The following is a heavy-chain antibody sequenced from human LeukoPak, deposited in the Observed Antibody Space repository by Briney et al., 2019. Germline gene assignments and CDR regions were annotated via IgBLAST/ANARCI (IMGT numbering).Heavy chain of an antibody. J-gene: IGHJ4*02. CDR3: ARVARPLIDY. Sequence: GGSLRLSCAASGFTFSSYSMNWVRQALGKGLEWVSSISSSSSYIYYADSVKGRFTISRDNAKNSLYLQMNSLRAEDTAVYYCARVARPLIDYWGQGTLVTVSS. CDR2: ISSSSSYI. D-gene: IGHD6-6*01. V-gene: IGHV3-21*01. CDR1: GFTFSSYS.